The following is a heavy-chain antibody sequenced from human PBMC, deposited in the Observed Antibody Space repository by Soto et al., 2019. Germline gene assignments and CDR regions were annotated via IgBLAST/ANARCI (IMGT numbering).Heavy chain of an antibody. D-gene: IGHD6-6*01. CDR3: ARDFSYSSSCLDY. V-gene: IGHV3-33*08. CDR2: IWYDGSNK. CDR1: GFTFSSYS. Sequence: GGSLRLSCVASGFTFSSYSMHWVRQAPGKGLEWVAVIWYDGSNKYYADSVKGRFTISRDNSKNTLYLQMNSLRAEDTAVYYCARDFSYSSSCLDYWGQGTLVTVSS. J-gene: IGHJ4*02.